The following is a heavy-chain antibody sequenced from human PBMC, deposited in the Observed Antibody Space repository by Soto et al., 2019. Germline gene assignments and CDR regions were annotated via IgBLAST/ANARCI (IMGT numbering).Heavy chain of an antibody. CDR2: INANSGDT. CDR3: ARGGALDGTSPPFNH. CDR1: GYTFSGHY. D-gene: IGHD6-19*01. J-gene: IGHJ4*02. Sequence: ASVKVSCKASGYTFSGHYMHWIRQAPGQGPEWLGWINANSGDTDRAPKFQDRLTMTRDTSISTAYMELSRLRSDDTAVYYCARGGALDGTSPPFNHWGQGTLVTVSS. V-gene: IGHV1-2*02.